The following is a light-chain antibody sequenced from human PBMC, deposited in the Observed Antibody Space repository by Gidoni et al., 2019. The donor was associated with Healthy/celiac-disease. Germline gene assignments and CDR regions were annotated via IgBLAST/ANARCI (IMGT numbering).Light chain of an antibody. J-gene: IGKJ1*01. CDR3: QQYNSYPWA. Sequence: DIQRTQSPSTLSASVGDRVTITCRASQSISSWLAWYQQKPGQAPKLLIYDASSLDSGVPSRFSGSGSGTEFTLTISSLQPDDFATYYCQQYNSYPWAFXQXTKVEIK. CDR1: QSISSW. CDR2: DAS. V-gene: IGKV1-5*01.